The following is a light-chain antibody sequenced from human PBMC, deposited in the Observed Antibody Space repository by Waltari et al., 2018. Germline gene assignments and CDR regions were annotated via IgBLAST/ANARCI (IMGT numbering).Light chain of an antibody. CDR3: QQYNSYGT. J-gene: IGKJ1*01. CDR1: QSISSW. CDR2: DAS. V-gene: IGKV1-5*01. Sequence: DIQMTQSPSTLSASVGDRVTITCRASQSISSWLAWYQQKPGKAPKLLIYDASSLESGVQSRFSGSGSGTEFTLTISSLQPDDFATYYCQQYNSYGTFGQGTKVEIK.